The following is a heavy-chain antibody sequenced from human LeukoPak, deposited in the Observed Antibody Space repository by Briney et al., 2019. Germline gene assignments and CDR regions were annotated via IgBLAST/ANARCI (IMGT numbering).Heavy chain of an antibody. CDR2: ISGSGGST. D-gene: IGHD2-2*01. Sequence: PGGSLRLSCAASGFTFSSYAMSWVRQAPGKGLEWVSAISGSGGSTYYADSVKGRFTISRDNSKNTLYLQMNSLRAEDTAVYYCAGYCSSTGCYAFDYWGQGTLVTVSS. CDR3: AGYCSSTGCYAFDY. V-gene: IGHV3-23*01. CDR1: GFTFSSYA. J-gene: IGHJ4*02.